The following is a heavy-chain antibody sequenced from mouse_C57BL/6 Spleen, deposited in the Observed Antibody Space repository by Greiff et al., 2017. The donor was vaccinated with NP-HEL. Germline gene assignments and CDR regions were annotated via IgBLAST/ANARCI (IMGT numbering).Heavy chain of an antibody. Sequence: VQLQQSGAELARPGASVKLSCKASGYTFTSYGISWVKQRTGQGLEWIGEIYPRSGNTYYNEKFKGKATLTADKSSSTAYMELRSLTSEDSAVYFCARPSSYYYGSSYDYAMDYWGQGTSVTVSS. V-gene: IGHV1-81*01. CDR3: ARPSSYYYGSSYDYAMDY. J-gene: IGHJ4*01. CDR1: GYTFTSYG. CDR2: IYPRSGNT. D-gene: IGHD1-1*01.